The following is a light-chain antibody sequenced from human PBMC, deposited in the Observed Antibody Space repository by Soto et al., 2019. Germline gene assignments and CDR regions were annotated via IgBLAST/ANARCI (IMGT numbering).Light chain of an antibody. CDR2: AAS. J-gene: IGKJ1*01. CDR3: EQYGCSPRT. CDR1: QSVRSSY. Sequence: EIVLTQSPDTLSLSPGESATLSCRASQSVRSSYLAWYQQTPGQPPRLLIYAASSRATGIPDRFSGSGSGTDFSLTISRLEAEDFAVYYCEQYGCSPRTFGQGTKVDIK. V-gene: IGKV3-20*01.